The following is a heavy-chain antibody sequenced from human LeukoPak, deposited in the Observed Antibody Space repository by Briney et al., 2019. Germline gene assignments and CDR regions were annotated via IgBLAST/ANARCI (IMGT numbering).Heavy chain of an antibody. Sequence: GGSLRLSCAASGFTFSSYAMSWVRQAPGKGVEWVSAISGSGGSTYYADSVKGRFTISRDNSKNTLYLQMNSPRAEDTAVYYCAKARILYSVGPHSENYYFDYWGQGTLVTVSS. V-gene: IGHV3-23*01. CDR3: AKARILYSVGPHSENYYFDY. J-gene: IGHJ4*02. CDR1: GFTFSSYA. D-gene: IGHD2-15*01. CDR2: ISGSGGST.